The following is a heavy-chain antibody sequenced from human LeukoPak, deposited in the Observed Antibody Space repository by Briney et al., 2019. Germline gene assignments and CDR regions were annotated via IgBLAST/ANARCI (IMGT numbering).Heavy chain of an antibody. Sequence: SEALSLTCTGSGGSISSYYWSWIRPPPGKGLEWIGYIYYWGWTNYNPSLKSRVTISVHTSKNQFSLKLSSVTDADTAVYYRAREREEFHDAFDIWGQGTMVTVSS. D-gene: IGHD3-10*01. CDR1: GGSISSYY. CDR3: AREREEFHDAFDI. CDR2: IYYWGWT. V-gene: IGHV4-59*01. J-gene: IGHJ3*02.